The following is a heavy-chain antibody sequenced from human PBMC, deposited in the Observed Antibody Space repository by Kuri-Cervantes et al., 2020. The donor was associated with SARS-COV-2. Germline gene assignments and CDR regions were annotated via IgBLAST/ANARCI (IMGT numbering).Heavy chain of an antibody. CDR2: INPNSGGT. D-gene: IGHD5-18*01. V-gene: IGHV1-2*04. CDR3: ARGLDTAMAYYFDY. J-gene: IGHJ4*02. CDR1: GYTFTGYY. Sequence: ARLKDSSVAPGYTFTGYYMHWGRQAPGQGLEWMGWINPNSGGTNYAQKFQGWVTMTRDTSISTAYMELSRLRSDDTAVYYCARGLDTAMAYYFDYWGQGTLVTVSS.